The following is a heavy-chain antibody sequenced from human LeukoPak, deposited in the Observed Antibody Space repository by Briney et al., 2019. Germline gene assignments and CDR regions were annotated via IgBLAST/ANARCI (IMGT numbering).Heavy chain of an antibody. Sequence: GGSLRLSCAASGFTFSSYGMHWVRQAPGKGLEWVAVIWYDGSNKYYADSVKGRFTISRDNSKNTLYLQMNSLRAEDTAVYYCARSDYCGGDRYEIGYFDLWGRGTLVTVSS. J-gene: IGHJ2*01. CDR3: ARSDYCGGDRYEIGYFDL. CDR1: GFTFSSYG. D-gene: IGHD2-21*02. CDR2: IWYDGSNK. V-gene: IGHV3-33*01.